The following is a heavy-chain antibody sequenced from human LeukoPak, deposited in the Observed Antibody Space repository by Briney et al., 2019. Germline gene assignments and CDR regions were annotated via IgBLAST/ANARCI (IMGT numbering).Heavy chain of an antibody. CDR3: LVIIIGGSSQQ. V-gene: IGHV3-23*01. J-gene: IGHJ1*01. CDR1: GFTFNTHA. D-gene: IGHD2/OR15-2a*01. CDR2: ISSSGSGGNT. Sequence: GGSLRLSCAASGFTFNTHAMTWVRQAPGKGLEWVSGISSSGSGGNTYYADSVKGRFTISRGDAKNTVYLQMNSLRVEDTAVYYCLVIIIGGSSQQWGPGTLVTVSS.